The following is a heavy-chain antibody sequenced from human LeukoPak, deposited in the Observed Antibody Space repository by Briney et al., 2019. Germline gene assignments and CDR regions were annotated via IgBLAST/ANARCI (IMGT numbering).Heavy chain of an antibody. D-gene: IGHD3-10*01. CDR3: ARNIWFGESADAFDI. CDR2: INPNSGGT. Sequence: HWASVKVSCKASGYTFTGYYMHWVRQAPGQGLEWMGWINPNSGGTNYAQKFQGRVTMTRDKSIRTAYMELSRLTSDDTAVYYCARNIWFGESADAFDIWGQGTMVTVSS. V-gene: IGHV1-2*02. CDR1: GYTFTGYY. J-gene: IGHJ3*02.